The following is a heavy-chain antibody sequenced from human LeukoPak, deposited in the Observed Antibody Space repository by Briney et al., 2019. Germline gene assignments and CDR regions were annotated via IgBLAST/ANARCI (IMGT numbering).Heavy chain of an antibody. V-gene: IGHV4-59*08. J-gene: IGHJ4*02. CDR2: IYYSGST. CDR3: VRHPWRMGSRDYNFDY. D-gene: IGHD3-16*01. Sequence: SETLSLTCTVSGGSISSYYWSWIRQPPGKGLEGIGHIYYSGSTNYNPSLKSRVTISVDTSKNQFSLKMTSVTAADTAVYYCVRHPWRMGSRDYNFDYWGQGTLVTVSS. CDR1: GGSISSYY.